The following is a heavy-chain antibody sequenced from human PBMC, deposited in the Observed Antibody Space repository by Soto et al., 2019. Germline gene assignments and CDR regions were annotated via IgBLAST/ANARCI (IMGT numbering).Heavy chain of an antibody. V-gene: IGHV3-74*02. D-gene: IGHD5-12*01. CDR2: INSDGSTR. CDR3: VGVRRDGYNY. CDR1: GFSVSSNY. Sequence: EVQLVESGGGLIQPGGSLRLSCAASGFSVSSNYMSWVRQAPGKGLEWVSHINSDGSTRTYADSVKGRFTISRDNAKNTLNLQMNSLGAEDTALYYCVGVRRDGYNYWGQGTLVIVSS. J-gene: IGHJ1*01.